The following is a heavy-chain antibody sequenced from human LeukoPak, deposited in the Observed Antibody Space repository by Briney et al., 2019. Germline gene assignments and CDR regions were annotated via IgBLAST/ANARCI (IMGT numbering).Heavy chain of an antibody. J-gene: IGHJ4*02. CDR1: GGTFSSYA. CDR2: IIPIFGTA. D-gene: IGHD2-15*01. Sequence: GASVKVSCKASGGTFSSYAISWVRQAPGQGLEWMGGIIPIFGTANYAQKFQGRVTITADESTSTAYMELSSLRSEDTAVYYCARDGPCLGYCSGGSCRREDYWGQGTLVIVSS. V-gene: IGHV1-69*13. CDR3: ARDGPCLGYCSGGSCRREDY.